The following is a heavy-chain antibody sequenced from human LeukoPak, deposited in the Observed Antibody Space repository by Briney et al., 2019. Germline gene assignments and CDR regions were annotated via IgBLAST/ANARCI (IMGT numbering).Heavy chain of an antibody. Sequence: GSSVKVSCKASGGTFSSYAISWVRQAPGQGLERMGRIIPILGIANYAQKFQGRVTITADKSTSTAYMELSSLRSEDTAVYYCARVNYLWFGEFTAYYFDYWGQGTLVTVSS. V-gene: IGHV1-69*04. CDR2: IIPILGIA. D-gene: IGHD3-10*01. J-gene: IGHJ4*02. CDR1: GGTFSSYA. CDR3: ARVNYLWFGEFTAYYFDY.